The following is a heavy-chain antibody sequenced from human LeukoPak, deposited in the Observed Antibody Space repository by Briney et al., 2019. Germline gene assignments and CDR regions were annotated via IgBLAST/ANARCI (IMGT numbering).Heavy chain of an antibody. CDR3: ARDRRYYDSSGDY. J-gene: IGHJ4*02. CDR1: GFTFSSYS. D-gene: IGHD3-22*01. CDR2: ISSSSSYI. Sequence: GGSLRLSSAASGFTFSSYSMNWVRQAPGKGLEWVSSISSSSSYIYYADSVKGRFTISRDNAKNSLYLQMNSLRAEDTAVYYCARDRRYYDSSGDYWGQGTLVTVSS. V-gene: IGHV3-21*01.